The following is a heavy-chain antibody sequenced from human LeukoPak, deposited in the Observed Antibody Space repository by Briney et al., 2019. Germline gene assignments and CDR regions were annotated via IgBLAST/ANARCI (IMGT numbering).Heavy chain of an antibody. CDR2: IYYSGST. Sequence: SETLSLTGTVSGGSISSYYWSWIRQPPGKGLEWIGYIYYSGSTNYNPSLKSRVTISVDTSKNQFSLKLSSVTAADTAVYYCARQGSSGWSPDYWGQGTLVTVSS. D-gene: IGHD6-19*01. CDR1: GGSISSYY. V-gene: IGHV4-59*08. J-gene: IGHJ4*02. CDR3: ARQGSSGWSPDY.